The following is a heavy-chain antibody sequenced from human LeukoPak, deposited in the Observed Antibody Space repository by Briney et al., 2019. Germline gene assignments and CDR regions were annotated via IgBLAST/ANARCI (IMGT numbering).Heavy chain of an antibody. CDR2: ISWNSGSI. CDR1: GFTFSSYA. J-gene: IGHJ3*02. CDR3: AKVIQLGSQDAFDI. D-gene: IGHD6-13*01. Sequence: GGSLRLSCAASGFTFSSYAMSWVRQAPGKGLEWVSGISWNSGSIGYADSVKGRFTISRDNAKNSLYLQMNSLRAEDTALYYCAKVIQLGSQDAFDIWGEGTMVTVSS. V-gene: IGHV3-9*01.